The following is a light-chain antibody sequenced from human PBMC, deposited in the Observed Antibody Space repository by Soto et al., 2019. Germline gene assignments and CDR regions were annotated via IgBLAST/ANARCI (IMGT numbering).Light chain of an antibody. CDR1: SSNIGAGYD. CDR3: QSYDSSLSGVV. J-gene: IGLJ3*02. V-gene: IGLV1-40*01. Sequence: QPVLTQPPSVSGAPGQRVTISCTGSSSNIGAGYDVHWYQQLPGTVPKLLINGNNNRPSGVPDRLSGSKSGTSAYLAISGLQVEDEADYYCQSYDSSLSGVVFGGGTKLTVL. CDR2: GNN.